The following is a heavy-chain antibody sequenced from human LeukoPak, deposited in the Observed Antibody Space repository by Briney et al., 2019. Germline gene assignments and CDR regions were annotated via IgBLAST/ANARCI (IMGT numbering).Heavy chain of an antibody. J-gene: IGHJ4*02. CDR3: AKGRGYGDYDSVELDY. Sequence: HPGRSLRLSCAASGLTFSSYGMHWVRQAPGKGLEWVAVITYDGSNKYYADSVKGRFTISRDNSKNTLYLQMNSLRAEDTAVYYCAKGRGYGDYDSVELDYWGQGTLVTVSS. CDR1: GLTFSSYG. V-gene: IGHV3-30*18. D-gene: IGHD4-17*01. CDR2: ITYDGSNK.